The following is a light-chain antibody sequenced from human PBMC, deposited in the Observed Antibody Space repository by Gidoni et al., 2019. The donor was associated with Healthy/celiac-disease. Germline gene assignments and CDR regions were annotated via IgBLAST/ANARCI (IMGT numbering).Light chain of an antibody. Sequence: DTQMTQSPSTLSASVGDRVTITCRASQSISSWLAWYQQKPGKAPKLLIYKASSLESGVPSRFSGSGSGTEFTLTISSLQPDDFATYYCQQYNSYVTFGPGTKVDIK. V-gene: IGKV1-5*03. CDR3: QQYNSYVT. J-gene: IGKJ3*01. CDR1: QSISSW. CDR2: KAS.